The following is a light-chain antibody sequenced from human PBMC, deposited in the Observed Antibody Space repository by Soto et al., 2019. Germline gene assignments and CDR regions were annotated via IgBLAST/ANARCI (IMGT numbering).Light chain of an antibody. CDR3: LQYYNRPYT. V-gene: IGKV1-6*01. Sequence: AIQMTQSPSSLSASVGDRVTITCRASQDIRNDLGWYQQRPGKPPKVLIYAASTLQSGVPPRFSGSGSGTDFTLTISSLQPEDFATYYCLQYYNRPYTFGQGTKLEF. CDR1: QDIRND. CDR2: AAS. J-gene: IGKJ2*01.